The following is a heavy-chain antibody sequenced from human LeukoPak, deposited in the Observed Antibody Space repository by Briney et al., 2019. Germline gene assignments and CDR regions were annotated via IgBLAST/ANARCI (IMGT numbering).Heavy chain of an antibody. CDR1: GFTFSTYA. D-gene: IGHD6-6*01. Sequence: GGSLRLACAASGFTFSTYAMAWVRQAPGKGLEWVSTINSGGSTYYADSVKGRFTISRDNSKNTLYLQMNSLRAADTAVYYCARDKGTSYLSSFDYWGQGTLVTVSS. V-gene: IGHV3-23*01. CDR2: INSGGST. J-gene: IGHJ4*02. CDR3: ARDKGTSYLSSFDY.